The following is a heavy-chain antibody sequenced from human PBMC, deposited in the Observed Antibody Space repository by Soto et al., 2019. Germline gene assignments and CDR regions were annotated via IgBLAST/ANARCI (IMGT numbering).Heavy chain of an antibody. CDR2: IKSDGSSI. J-gene: IGHJ4*02. CDR3: ARGGLSGSGSYIQGDY. Sequence: EVQLVESGGGLVQPGGSLRLSCAASGVTFSNYWMHWVRQAPGKGLVWVSRIKSDGSSISYADSVKGRFTISRDNARNTLYLQINSLRAEDKAVYYCARGGLSGSGSYIQGDYWGQGTLVTVSS. D-gene: IGHD3-10*01. CDR1: GVTFSNYW. V-gene: IGHV3-74*01.